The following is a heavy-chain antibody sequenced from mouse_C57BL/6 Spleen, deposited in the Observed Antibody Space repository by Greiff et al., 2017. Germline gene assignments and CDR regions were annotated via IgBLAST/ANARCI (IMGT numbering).Heavy chain of an antibody. Sequence: GGGLVQPKGSLKLSCAASGFSFNTYAMNWVRQAPGKGLEWVARIRSKSNNYATYYADSVKDRFTISRDDSESMLYLQMNNLKTEDTAMYYCVRSHYGSSYDWYFDVWGTGTTVTVSS. J-gene: IGHJ1*03. CDR1: GFSFNTYA. CDR2: IRSKSNNYAT. CDR3: VRSHYGSSYDWYFDV. V-gene: IGHV10-1*01. D-gene: IGHD1-1*01.